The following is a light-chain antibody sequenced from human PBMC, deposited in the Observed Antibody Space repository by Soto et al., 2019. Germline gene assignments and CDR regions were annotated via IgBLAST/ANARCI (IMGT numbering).Light chain of an antibody. V-gene: IGKV3-15*01. J-gene: IGKJ1*01. CDR3: QQYNNWPQT. CDR2: GAS. CDR1: QSVSSN. Sequence: EIVMTQSPAILSVSPGERATLSCRASQSVSSNLAWYQQKPGQAPRLLIYGASTRATGIPARFSGSGSGTEFTLTISSLLSEDFAVYYCQQYNNWPQTFGQGTKVDIK.